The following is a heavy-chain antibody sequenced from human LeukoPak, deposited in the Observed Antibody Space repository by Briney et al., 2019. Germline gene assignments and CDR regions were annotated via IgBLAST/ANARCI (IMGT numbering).Heavy chain of an antibody. CDR1: GFTFSNAW. CDR2: IKSKTDGGTT. J-gene: IGHJ5*02. CDR3: TTDSVVPAAMGSGDNWFDP. D-gene: IGHD2-2*01. V-gene: IGHV3-15*01. Sequence: TGGSLRLSCAASGFTFSNAWMSWVRQAPGKGLEWVGRIKSKTDGGTTDYAAPVKGRFTISRDDSKNTLYLQMNSLKTEDTAVYYCTTDSVVPAAMGSGDNWFDPWGQGTLVTVSS.